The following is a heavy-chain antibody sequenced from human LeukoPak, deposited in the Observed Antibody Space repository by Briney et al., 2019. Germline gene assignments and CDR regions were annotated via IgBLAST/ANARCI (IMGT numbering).Heavy chain of an antibody. CDR2: ISGYNGNT. CDR3: ARQVDKTMALPDF. J-gene: IGHJ4*02. CDR1: THIFFTHG. Sequence: GASVKVSCKASTHIFFTHGITWVRQAPGQGLEWMGWISGYNGNTNYAQKLQDRVTMTIDTSTNTAYLELRSLRSDDTAVYYCARQVDKTMALPDFWGRGTLVTVSS. D-gene: IGHD4/OR15-4a*01. V-gene: IGHV1-18*04.